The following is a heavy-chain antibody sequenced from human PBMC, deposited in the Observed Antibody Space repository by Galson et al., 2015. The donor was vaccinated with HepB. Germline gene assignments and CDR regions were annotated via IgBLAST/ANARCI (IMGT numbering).Heavy chain of an antibody. D-gene: IGHD4/OR15-4a*01. V-gene: IGHV3-7*01. Sequence: SLRLSCAASGFTFIDYWMYWVRQAPGKGLEWVADIKQDGRDEDYLGSVRGRFTISRDNAKNSLYLQMNSLRAEDTAVYFCARGAGQRVLRYYHGMDVWGQGTTVTVSS. CDR2: IKQDGRDE. CDR1: GFTFIDYW. CDR3: ARGAGQRVLRYYHGMDV. J-gene: IGHJ6*02.